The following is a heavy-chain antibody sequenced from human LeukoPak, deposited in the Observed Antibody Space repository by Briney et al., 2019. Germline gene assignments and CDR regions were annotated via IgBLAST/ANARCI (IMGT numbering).Heavy chain of an antibody. CDR3: AKDLMRDRWFGES. V-gene: IGHV3-23*01. CDR1: GFTFSSYG. D-gene: IGHD3-10*01. Sequence: GGSLRLSCAASGFTFSSYGMSWVRQAPGKGLEWVSAISGNGGDTFYADSVKGRFTISRDTSRNTLYLQLNSLRLEDTAVYYCAKDLMRDRWFGESWGQGTLVTVSS. J-gene: IGHJ5*02. CDR2: ISGNGGDT.